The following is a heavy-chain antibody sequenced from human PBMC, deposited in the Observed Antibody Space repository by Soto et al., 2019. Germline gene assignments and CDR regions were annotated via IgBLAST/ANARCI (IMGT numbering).Heavy chain of an antibody. V-gene: IGHV3-23*01. Sequence: PGGSLRLSCAASGFTFSSYGMSWVRQAPGKGLEWVSSIGGGGENTYYADSVKGRFTVSRDNSKNTLYLQMSSLRAEDTALYYCAKREYCGNSNCQTGPSSRLDPWGQGTLVTVSS. CDR3: AKREYCGNSNCQTGPSSRLDP. J-gene: IGHJ5*02. D-gene: IGHD2-21*01. CDR2: IGGGGENT. CDR1: GFTFSSYG.